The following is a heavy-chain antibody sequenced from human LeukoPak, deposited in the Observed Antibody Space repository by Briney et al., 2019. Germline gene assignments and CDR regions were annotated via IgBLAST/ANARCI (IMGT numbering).Heavy chain of an antibody. D-gene: IGHD2-2*01. Sequence: PSETLSLICTVSGYSISSGYYWGWIRQPPGKGLEWIGSIYHSGSTYYNPSLKSRVTISVDTSKNQFSLKLSSVTAADTAVYYCARDGGDCSSTSCYGYYRTFDYRGQGTLVTVSS. CDR1: GYSISSGYY. V-gene: IGHV4-38-2*02. CDR2: IYHSGST. J-gene: IGHJ4*02. CDR3: ARDGGDCSSTSCYGYYRTFDY.